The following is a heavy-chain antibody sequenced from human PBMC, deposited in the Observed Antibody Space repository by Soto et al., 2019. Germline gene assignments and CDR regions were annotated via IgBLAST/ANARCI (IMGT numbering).Heavy chain of an antibody. CDR1: GGTLSSYA. CDR3: ARDVKRGTSDAFDI. J-gene: IGHJ3*02. D-gene: IGHD7-27*01. CDR2: IVPFFGTT. Sequence: QVQLVQSGAEVKQPGSSAKVSCKAAGGTLSSYAFVGARQASGQGLEWGGAIVPFFGTTKYAQKFQGRVTLTADESTNTVYMELSSLRAEDTAVYYCARDVKRGTSDAFDIWGQGTMVSVSS. V-gene: IGHV1-69*01.